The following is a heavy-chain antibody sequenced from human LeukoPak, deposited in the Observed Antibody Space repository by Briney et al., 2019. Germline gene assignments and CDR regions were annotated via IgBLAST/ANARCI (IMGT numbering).Heavy chain of an antibody. CDR1: GYTFTSYD. Sequence: ASVKVSCKASGYTFTSYDISWVRQATGQGLEWMGWMNPNSGNTGYAQKFQGRVTMTRNTSISTAYMELSSLRSEDTAVYYCARALRWGYYYYYGMDVWGQGTTVTVSS. CDR2: MNPNSGNT. V-gene: IGHV1-8*01. D-gene: IGHD3-3*01. CDR3: ARALRWGYYYYYGMDV. J-gene: IGHJ6*02.